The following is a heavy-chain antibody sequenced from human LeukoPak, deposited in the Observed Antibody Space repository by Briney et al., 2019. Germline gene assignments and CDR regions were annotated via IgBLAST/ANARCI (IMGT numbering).Heavy chain of an antibody. CDR3: VKVAKYYYGSETYYFFEH. Sequence: GGSLRLTCAASGFTFSSYEMNWVRQAPGKGLEWVSYISSSGSTIYYADSVKGRFTISRDNAKNSLYLQMNSLRVEDTGIYYCVKVAKYYYGSETYYFFEHWGQGTPVTASS. J-gene: IGHJ4*02. V-gene: IGHV3-48*03. D-gene: IGHD3-10*01. CDR2: ISSSGSTI. CDR1: GFTFSSYE.